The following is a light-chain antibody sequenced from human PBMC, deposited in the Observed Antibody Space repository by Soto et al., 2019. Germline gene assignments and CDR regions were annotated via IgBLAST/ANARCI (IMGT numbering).Light chain of an antibody. CDR2: SNT. J-gene: IGLJ1*01. Sequence: QSVLTQPPSVSGAPGQRVTISCTGSSSNIGAGFDVHWYQQLPGEAPKLLIYSNTNRPSGVPDRFSGSKSGTSASLAITGLQVEDAADYYCQSFDSSLSGYVFVTGTKVTVL. CDR3: QSFDSSLSGYV. CDR1: SSNIGAGFD. V-gene: IGLV1-40*01.